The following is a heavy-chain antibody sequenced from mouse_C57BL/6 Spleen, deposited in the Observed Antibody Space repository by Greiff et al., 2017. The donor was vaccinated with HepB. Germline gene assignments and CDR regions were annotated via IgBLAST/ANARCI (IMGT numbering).Heavy chain of an antibody. V-gene: IGHV5-4*01. Sequence: EVQLVESGGGLVKPGGSLKLSCAASGFTFSSYAMSWVRQTPEKRLEWVATISDGGSYTYYPDNVKGRFTISRDNAKNNLYLQMSHLKSEDTAMYYCARDLDYYGSSPYFDYWGQGTTLTVSS. CDR3: ARDLDYYGSSPYFDY. J-gene: IGHJ2*01. CDR2: ISDGGSYT. D-gene: IGHD1-1*01. CDR1: GFTFSSYA.